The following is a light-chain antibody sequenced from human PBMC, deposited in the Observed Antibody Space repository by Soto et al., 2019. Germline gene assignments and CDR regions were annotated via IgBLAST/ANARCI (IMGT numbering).Light chain of an antibody. CDR1: SSDVGIFNY. CDR3: CSYAGSNTLI. CDR2: EVN. Sequence: QSVLTQPPSASGSPGQAVTISCTGTSSDVGIFNYVSWYQQHPDQAPKLLIFEVNKRPSGVPDRFSASKSGNTASLTVSGRQSEDEADYYCCSYAGSNTLIFGGGTLLTVL. V-gene: IGLV2-8*01. J-gene: IGLJ7*01.